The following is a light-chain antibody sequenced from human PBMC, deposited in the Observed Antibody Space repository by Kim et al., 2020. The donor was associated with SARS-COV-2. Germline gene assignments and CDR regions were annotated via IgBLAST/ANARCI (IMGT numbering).Light chain of an antibody. Sequence: QRVTSTGTGITSNLGAGYAVHWYQQLPGTAPKLLIYGDINRPSGVPDRFSGSKSGTAASLAITGLQTEDEADYYCQSYDNSLSGYVFGTGTKVTVL. CDR3: QSYDNSLSGYV. CDR2: GDI. V-gene: IGLV1-40*01. J-gene: IGLJ1*01. CDR1: TSNLGAGYA.